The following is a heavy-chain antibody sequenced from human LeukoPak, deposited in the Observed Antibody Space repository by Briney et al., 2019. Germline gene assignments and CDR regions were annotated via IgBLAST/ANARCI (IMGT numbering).Heavy chain of an antibody. Sequence: SDTLSLTCSVSGGTFSGYFWSWIRQSPGKGLEWLGQINHSGSPYYNPSLQNRLTISVDASKRQISLKLNSVTAADTAVYYCAREGAIDKHLVIGFSYAMDVWGQGTTVSVSS. CDR3: AREGAIDKHLVIGFSYAMDV. CDR1: GGTFSGYF. CDR2: INHSGSP. V-gene: IGHV4-34*01. D-gene: IGHD3-22*01. J-gene: IGHJ6*02.